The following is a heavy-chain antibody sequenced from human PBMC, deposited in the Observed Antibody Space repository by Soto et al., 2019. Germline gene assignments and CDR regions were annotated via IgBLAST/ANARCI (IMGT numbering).Heavy chain of an antibody. J-gene: IGHJ4*02. Sequence: VSSASPAGSLASTAIIWVRQAHGQGLEWMAGIIPIYGKANYAQKFQGRVTITADESTSTAYMELSSLRSEDTAVYYCTALEIQHSEEYYFDCWGQGTLVPGSS. D-gene: IGHD5-18*01. CDR2: IIPIYGKA. CDR1: AGSLASTA. V-gene: IGHV1-69*01. CDR3: TALEIQHSEEYYFDC.